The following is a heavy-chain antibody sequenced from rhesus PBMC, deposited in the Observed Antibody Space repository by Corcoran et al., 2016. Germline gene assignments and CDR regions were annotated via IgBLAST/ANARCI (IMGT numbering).Heavy chain of an antibody. CDR1: GFTFSSYY. D-gene: IGHD1-1*01. V-gene: IGHV3-8*01. J-gene: IGHJ5-2*02. CDR3: AKDMYQLELLNSLDV. Sequence: EVQLVESGGGLVQPGGSLRLSCTGSGFTFSSYYIYWVRQAPVKGLGWVSAINTGGGSTWYTDSVKGRFTISQENAKNTLYLQMDSLRAEDTAVYYCAKDMYQLELLNSLDVWGRGVLVTVSS. CDR2: INTGGGST.